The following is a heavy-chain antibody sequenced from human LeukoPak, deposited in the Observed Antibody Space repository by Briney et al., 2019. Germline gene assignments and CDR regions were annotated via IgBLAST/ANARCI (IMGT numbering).Heavy chain of an antibody. D-gene: IGHD3-22*01. Sequence: GESLKISCKGSGYSFTNYWIGRVRQMPGKGLEWMGIIYPADSDTRYSPSCQGQVTISVDKTTSTAYLQWSSLKASDTAMYYCARRIPLSGYMDYWGQGTLVSVPP. CDR1: GYSFTNYW. CDR3: ARRIPLSGYMDY. J-gene: IGHJ4*02. V-gene: IGHV5-51*01. CDR2: IYPADSDT.